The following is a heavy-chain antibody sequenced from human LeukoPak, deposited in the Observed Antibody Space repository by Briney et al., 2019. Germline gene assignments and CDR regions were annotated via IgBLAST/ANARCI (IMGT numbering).Heavy chain of an antibody. CDR3: AKDAQYYDFWSGWNNTYYYYMDV. CDR2: VRYDGSNK. Sequence: GGSLRLSCAASEFTFSAYGMHWVRQAPGKGLEWVAFVRYDGSNKYSADSVKGRFTIARDNSKNTLYLQMNSLRAEDTAVYYCAKDAQYYDFWSGWNNTYYYYMDVWGKGTTVTVSS. CDR1: EFTFSAYG. D-gene: IGHD3-3*01. V-gene: IGHV3-30*02. J-gene: IGHJ6*03.